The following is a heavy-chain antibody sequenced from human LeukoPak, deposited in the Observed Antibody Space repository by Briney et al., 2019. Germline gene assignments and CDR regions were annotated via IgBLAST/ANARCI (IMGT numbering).Heavy chain of an antibody. J-gene: IGHJ6*03. D-gene: IGHD7-27*01. CDR1: GFTFDDYG. V-gene: IGHV3-20*04. CDR3: ARAVSRVTGDYYYYMDV. Sequence: GGSLRLSCAASGFTFDDYGMSWVRQAPGKGLEWVSGINWNGGSTGYADSVKGRFTISRDNAKNSLYPQMNSLRAEDTALYYCARAVSRVTGDYYYYMDVWGKGTTVTVSS. CDR2: INWNGGST.